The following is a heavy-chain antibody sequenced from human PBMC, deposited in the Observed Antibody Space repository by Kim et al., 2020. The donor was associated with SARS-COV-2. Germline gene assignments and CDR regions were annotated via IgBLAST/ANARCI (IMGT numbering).Heavy chain of an antibody. V-gene: IGHV1-3*01. CDR2: AVNGMT. J-gene: IGHJ5*02. CDR3: ARMGFDT. Sequence: AVNGMTEYSQKFQGRITLTRDTSASTAYMELSSLRHEDKAMYYCARMGFDTWGQGTLVTVSS.